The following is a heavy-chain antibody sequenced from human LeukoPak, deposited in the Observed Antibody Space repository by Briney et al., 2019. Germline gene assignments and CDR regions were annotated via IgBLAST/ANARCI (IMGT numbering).Heavy chain of an antibody. CDR3: AKYYGSGSYDHFDY. Sequence: ASVKVSCKASGYTFSTYPMNWVRQAPGQGLEWMGRINPNSGGTNYAQKFQGRVTMTRDTSISTAYMELSRLRSDDTAVYYCAKYYGSGSYDHFDYWGQGTLVTVSS. CDR2: INPNSGGT. V-gene: IGHV1-2*06. CDR1: GYTFSTYP. J-gene: IGHJ4*02. D-gene: IGHD3-10*01.